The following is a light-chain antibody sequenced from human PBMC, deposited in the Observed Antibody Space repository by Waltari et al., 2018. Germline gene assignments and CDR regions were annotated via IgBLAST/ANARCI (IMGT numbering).Light chain of an antibody. CDR3: LEHDNFPTHT. CDR2: EAT. Sequence: ETTLTQSPAFMSATPRDKVNISCRASQDIDDEMNWYQQKPGEGAIFIIQEATTLVPGIPPRFSGIGYGTDFTLTINNIQSEDVASYFCLEHDNFPTHTFGQGTKLEIK. CDR1: QDIDDE. J-gene: IGKJ2*01. V-gene: IGKV5-2*01.